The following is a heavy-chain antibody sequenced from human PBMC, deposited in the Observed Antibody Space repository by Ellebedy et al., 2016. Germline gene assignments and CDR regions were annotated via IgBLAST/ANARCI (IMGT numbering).Heavy chain of an antibody. D-gene: IGHD3-3*01. CDR2: IWYDGSNK. CDR1: GFTFSSYG. V-gene: IGHV3-33*01. CDR3: ARDPFWSGYYTGDAFDI. Sequence: GGSLRLXXAASGFTFSSYGMHWVRQAPGKGLEWVAVIWYDGSNKYYADSVKGRFTISRDNSKNTLYLQMNSLRAEDTAVYYCARDPFWSGYYTGDAFDIWGQGTMVTVSS. J-gene: IGHJ3*02.